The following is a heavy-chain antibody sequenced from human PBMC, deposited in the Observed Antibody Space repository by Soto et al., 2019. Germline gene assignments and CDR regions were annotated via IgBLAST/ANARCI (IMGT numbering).Heavy chain of an antibody. CDR2: VSNSFSEGNT. CDR3: AKVFSPEGGNYFDY. Sequence: HPGGSLRLSCAASGFTFSKFAMDWVRQAPGKGLEWVSAVSNSFSEGNTHYADSVKGRFTISRQNDRNTVFLEMNGLRADDTAVYYCAKVFSPEGGNYFDYWGQGTLVTVSS. V-gene: IGHV3-23*01. J-gene: IGHJ4*02. CDR1: GFTFSKFA.